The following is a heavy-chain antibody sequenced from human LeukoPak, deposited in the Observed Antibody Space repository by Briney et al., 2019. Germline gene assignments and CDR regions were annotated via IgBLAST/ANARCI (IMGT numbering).Heavy chain of an antibody. CDR1: GFTHRSNY. J-gene: IGHJ3*02. CDR3: AREGVVTVDAFDI. V-gene: IGHV3-53*04. CDR2: IYSGGST. D-gene: IGHD2-21*02. Sequence: GRCLRLSCAASGFTHRSNYMSWVSQAPGKGLEWISAIYSGGSTYYADYVKGRFTISRHNSKNTLYLQMNSLRAEDTAVYYCAREGVVTVDAFDIWGQGTMVTVSS.